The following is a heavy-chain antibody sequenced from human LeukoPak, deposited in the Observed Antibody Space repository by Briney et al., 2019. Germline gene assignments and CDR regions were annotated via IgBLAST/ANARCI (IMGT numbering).Heavy chain of an antibody. J-gene: IGHJ3*02. CDR3: ARAVPAAMSDAFDI. D-gene: IGHD2-2*01. CDR2: IYYSGST. Sequence: SETLSLTCTVSGGSISRYYWSWIRQPPGKGLEWIGYIYYSGSTNYNPSLKSRVTISVDTSKNQFSLKLSSVPAADTAVYYCARAVPAAMSDAFDIWGQGTMVTVSS. CDR1: GGSISRYY. V-gene: IGHV4-59*01.